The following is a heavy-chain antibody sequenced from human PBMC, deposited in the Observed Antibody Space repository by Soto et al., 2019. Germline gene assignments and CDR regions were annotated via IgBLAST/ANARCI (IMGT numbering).Heavy chain of an antibody. CDR1: GFSFRSYA. CDR3: ADWGRYGDY. J-gene: IGHJ4*02. V-gene: IGHV3-23*01. Sequence: EVQLLESGGGLVQPGGSLRLSCAASGFSFRSYAMSWVRQAPGKGLEWVSTISASGDSTYYADSVKGRFTISRDNSENTLYLQMSSLRAEDTAVYYCADWGRYGDYWGQGTLVTVSS. D-gene: IGHD7-27*01. CDR2: ISASGDST.